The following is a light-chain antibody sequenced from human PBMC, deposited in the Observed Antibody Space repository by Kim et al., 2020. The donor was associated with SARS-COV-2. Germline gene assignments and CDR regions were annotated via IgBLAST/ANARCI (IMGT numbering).Light chain of an antibody. CDR1: QSVSRS. V-gene: IGKV3-11*01. Sequence: LSPGERATLSCRASQSVSRSFAWYQQKPGQAPRLLIYDASKRATGIPARFSGSGYGTDFTLTISSLEPEDFAVYYCQQRSNWPLTFGGGTKVDIK. J-gene: IGKJ4*01. CDR2: DAS. CDR3: QQRSNWPLT.